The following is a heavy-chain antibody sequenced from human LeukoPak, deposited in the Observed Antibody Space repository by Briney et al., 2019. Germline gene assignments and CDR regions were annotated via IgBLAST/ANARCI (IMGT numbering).Heavy chain of an antibody. CDR2: IIPIFGTA. D-gene: IGHD3-16*02. V-gene: IGHV1-69*06. J-gene: IGHJ4*02. CDR1: GGTFSSYA. CDR3: ARDSGYDYVWGSYRPGFDY. Sequence: ASVKVSCKASGGTFSSYAISWVRQAPGQGLEWMGGIIPIFGTANYAQKFQGRVTITADKSTSTAYMELSSLRSEDTAVYYCARDSGYDYVWGSYRPGFDYWGQGTLVTVSS.